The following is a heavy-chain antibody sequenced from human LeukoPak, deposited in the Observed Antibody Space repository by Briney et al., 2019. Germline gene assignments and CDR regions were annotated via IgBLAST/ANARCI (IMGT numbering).Heavy chain of an antibody. CDR2: INLNSGGT. V-gene: IGHV1-2*02. D-gene: IGHD3-9*01. J-gene: IGHJ6*02. Sequence: ASVKVSCKASGYTFTGYYMHWVRQAPGQGLEWMGWINLNSGGTDYAQKFQGRVTMTRDTSISTAYMELSRLRSDDTAVYYCARARPTRYYDILTGYYPSYYYYGMDVWGQGTTVTVSS. CDR1: GYTFTGYY. CDR3: ARARPTRYYDILTGYYPSYYYYGMDV.